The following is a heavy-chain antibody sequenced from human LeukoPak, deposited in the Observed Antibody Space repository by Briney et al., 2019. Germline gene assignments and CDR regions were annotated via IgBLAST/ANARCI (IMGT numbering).Heavy chain of an antibody. V-gene: IGHV4-34*01. D-gene: IGHD2-15*01. J-gene: IGHJ4*02. CDR1: GGSISSYY. Sequence: SETLSLTCTVSGGSISSYYWSWIRQPPGKGLEWIGEINHSGSTNYNPSLKSRVTISVDTSKNQFSLKLSSVTAADTAVYYCARREGGYCSGGSCYNFGYWGQGTLVTVSS. CDR2: INHSGST. CDR3: ARREGGYCSGGSCYNFGY.